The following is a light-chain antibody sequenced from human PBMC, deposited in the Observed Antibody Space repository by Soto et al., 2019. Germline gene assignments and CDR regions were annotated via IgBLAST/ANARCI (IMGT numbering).Light chain of an antibody. CDR1: QSVDIS. CDR2: GAS. Sequence: VLTHSLATVSVYHGERVILSCRASQSVDISLAWYQQKPGQAPRLLIYGASTRATEMPGTFSGRGSGTDFTLTITRLRPEDVGVYYCLQSIPWPPTFGQGTKVDIK. J-gene: IGKJ1*01. CDR3: LQSIPWPPT. V-gene: IGKV3-15*01.